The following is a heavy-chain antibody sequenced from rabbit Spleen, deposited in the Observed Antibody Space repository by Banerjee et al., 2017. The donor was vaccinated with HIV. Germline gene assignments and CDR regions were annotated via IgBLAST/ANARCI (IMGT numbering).Heavy chain of an antibody. CDR2: INTATGKP. Sequence: QEELEESGGGLVKPEGSLTLTCKASGFSFSDRDVMCWVRQAPGKGLEWIACINTATGKPVYATWAKGRFTISTTSSTTVTLQMTSLTAADTATYFCARDPAYSTGSYDYIDVYFNLWGPGTLVTVS. CDR1: GFSFSDRDV. D-gene: IGHD1-1*01. V-gene: IGHV1S45*01. J-gene: IGHJ4*01. CDR3: ARDPAYSTGSYDYIDVYFNL.